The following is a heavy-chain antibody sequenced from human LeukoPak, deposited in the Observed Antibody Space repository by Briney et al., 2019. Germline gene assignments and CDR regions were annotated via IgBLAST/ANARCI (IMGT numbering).Heavy chain of an antibody. Sequence: GSLRLSCAASGFTFSSYGMSWVRQAPGKGLEWIGSIYYSGSTYYNPSLKSRVTISVDTSKNQFSLKLSSVTAADTAVYYCARRRGSGSTQVFDYWGQGTLVTVSS. CDR3: ARRRGSGSTQVFDY. V-gene: IGHV4-39*01. CDR2: IYYSGST. D-gene: IGHD6-19*01. J-gene: IGHJ4*02. CDR1: GFTFSSYG.